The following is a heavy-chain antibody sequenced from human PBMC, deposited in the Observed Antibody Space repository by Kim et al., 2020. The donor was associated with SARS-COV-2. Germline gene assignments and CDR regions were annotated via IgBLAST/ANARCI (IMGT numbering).Heavy chain of an antibody. D-gene: IGHD6-19*01. J-gene: IGHJ5*02. CDR1: GGSISSSSYY. V-gene: IGHV4-39*01. CDR2: IYYSGST. CDR3: ARHNTRIAVALAGWFDP. Sequence: SETLSLTCTVSGGSISSSSYYWGWIRQPPGKGLEWIGSIYYSGSTYYNPSLKSRVTISVDTSKNQFSLKLSSVTAADTAVYYCARHNTRIAVALAGWFDPWGQGTLVTVSS.